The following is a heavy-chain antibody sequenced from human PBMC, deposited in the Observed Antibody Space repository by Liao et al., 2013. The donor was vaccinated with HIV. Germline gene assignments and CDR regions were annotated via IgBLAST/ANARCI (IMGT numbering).Heavy chain of an antibody. V-gene: IGHV4-61*08. CDR1: GGSISSGDYY. CDR2: IYYSGST. Sequence: QVQLQESGPGLVKPSQTLSLTCTVSGGSISSGDYYWSWIRQPPGKGLEWIGYIYYSGSTNYNPSLKSRVTISLDTSKNQFSLKLSSVTAADTAVYYCARFSGGDRDFDIWGQGTNGHRLF. J-gene: IGHJ3*02. CDR3: ARFSGGDRDFDI. D-gene: IGHD2-21*02.